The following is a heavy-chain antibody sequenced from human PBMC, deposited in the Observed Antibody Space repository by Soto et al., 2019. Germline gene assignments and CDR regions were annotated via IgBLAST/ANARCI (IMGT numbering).Heavy chain of an antibody. V-gene: IGHV5-51*01. D-gene: IGHD2-2*01. CDR2: IYPGDSDT. Sequence: GESLKISCKGSGYSFTTYWIGWVRQMPGKGLEWMGIIYPGDSDTRYSPSFQGQVTFSADKSISTAYLQWSSLKASDTAIYYCARHRGYCSGTSCYSYYFAYWGPGTLVTGSS. CDR3: ARHRGYCSGTSCYSYYFAY. CDR1: GYSFTTYW. J-gene: IGHJ4*02.